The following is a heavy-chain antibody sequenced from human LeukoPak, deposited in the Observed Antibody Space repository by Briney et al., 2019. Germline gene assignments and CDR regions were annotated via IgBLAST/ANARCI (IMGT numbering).Heavy chain of an antibody. J-gene: IGHJ4*02. V-gene: IGHV4-34*01. CDR1: SGSFSGYY. CDR3: ARYSSSPFDY. D-gene: IGHD6-6*01. CDR2: INHSGST. Sequence: SETLSLTCAVYSGSFSGYYWSWIRQPPGKGLEWIGEINHSGSTNYNPSLKSRVTISVDTSKNQFSLKLSSVTAADTAVYYCARYSSSPFDYWGQGTLVTVSS.